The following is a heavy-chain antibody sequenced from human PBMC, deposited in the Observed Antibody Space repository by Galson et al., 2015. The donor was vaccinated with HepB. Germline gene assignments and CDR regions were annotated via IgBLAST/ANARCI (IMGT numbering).Heavy chain of an antibody. V-gene: IGHV3-33*01. CDR1: GFNFSSYG. CDR2: IWYDGSNK. J-gene: IGHJ6*02. Sequence: SLRLSCAASGFNFSSYGMHWVRQAPGKGLEWVAVIWYDGSNKYYADSVKGRFTISRDNSKYTLSLQMDSLRVEDTALYYCARGEHLAGLYNSFGLDVWGQGATVSVSS. CDR3: ARGEHLAGLYNSFGLDV. D-gene: IGHD1-1*01.